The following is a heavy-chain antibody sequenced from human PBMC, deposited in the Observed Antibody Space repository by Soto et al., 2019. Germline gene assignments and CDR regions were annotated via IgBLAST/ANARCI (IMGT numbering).Heavy chain of an antibody. V-gene: IGHV4-39*01. CDR2: RYSSGST. CDR1: GGSISSNINY. Sequence: SETLSLTCTVSGGSISSNINYWVWIRQPPGKGLEWIGSRYSSGSTYYNPSLKSRVTMSLDTSKNLFSVKLNSVTAADTAVYYCARARSKDYPNHGMDVWGQGTTVTVSS. D-gene: IGHD4-17*01. J-gene: IGHJ6*02. CDR3: ARARSKDYPNHGMDV.